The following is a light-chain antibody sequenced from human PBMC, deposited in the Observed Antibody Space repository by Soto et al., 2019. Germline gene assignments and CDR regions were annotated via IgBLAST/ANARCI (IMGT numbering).Light chain of an antibody. CDR1: SSDVGGYNY. CDR2: EVS. J-gene: IGLJ2*01. V-gene: IGLV2-14*01. CDR3: SSYGGSSAPVL. Sequence: QFALTQPASVSGSPGQSITISCTGTSSDVGGYNYVSWYQQHPGKAPRLVIYEVSNRPSGVSSRFSGSKSGNTASLTISGLQAEDEADYYCSSYGGSSAPVLFGGGTKLTVL.